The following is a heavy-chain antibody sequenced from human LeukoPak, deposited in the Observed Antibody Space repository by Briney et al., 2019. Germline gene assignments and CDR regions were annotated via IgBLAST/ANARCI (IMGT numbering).Heavy chain of an antibody. CDR2: INPKSGAA. CDR3: ARGAEAETSPLDF. V-gene: IGHV1-2*02. D-gene: IGHD6-13*01. J-gene: IGHJ4*02. CDR1: GYIFSDYY. Sequence: ASVKVSCKASGYIFSDYYMHWVRQAPGQGLEWLGWINPKSGAADYAQQFRGRVTMTRNTSINTDYMEMKRVTSDDTAVYYCARGAEAETSPLDFWGQGTLVIVS.